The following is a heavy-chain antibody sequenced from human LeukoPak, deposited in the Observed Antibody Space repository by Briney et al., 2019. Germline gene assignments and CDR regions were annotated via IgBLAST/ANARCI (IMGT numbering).Heavy chain of an antibody. CDR3: ARDSFRLRLGELSLRPFDY. V-gene: IGHV4-38-2*02. Sequence: SETLSLTCTLSGYSISSGYYWGWIRQPPGKGLEWIGSIYHSGSTYYNPSLKSRVTISVGTSKNQFSLKLSSVTAADTAVYYCARDSFRLRLGELSLRPFDYWGQGTLVTVSS. J-gene: IGHJ4*02. D-gene: IGHD3-16*02. CDR1: GYSISSGYY. CDR2: IYHSGST.